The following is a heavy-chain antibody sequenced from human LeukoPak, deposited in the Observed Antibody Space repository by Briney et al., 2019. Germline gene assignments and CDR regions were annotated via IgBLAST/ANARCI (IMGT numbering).Heavy chain of an antibody. J-gene: IGHJ4*02. V-gene: IGHV3-21*01. CDR3: ARGNLWFGELVY. Sequence: GGSLRLSCAASGFTFSSYSMNWVRQAPGKGLEWVSSISGSTSYIYYADSVKGRFTISRDDAKNSLYLQMNSLRAEDTAVYYCARGNLWFGELVYWGQGTLVTVSS. CDR1: GFTFSSYS. CDR2: ISGSTSYI. D-gene: IGHD3-10*01.